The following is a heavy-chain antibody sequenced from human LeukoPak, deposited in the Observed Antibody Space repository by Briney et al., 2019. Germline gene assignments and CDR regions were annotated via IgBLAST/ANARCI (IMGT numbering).Heavy chain of an antibody. CDR1: GYSISSGYY. V-gene: IGHV4-4*07. D-gene: IGHD6-19*01. Sequence: SETLSLTCTVSGYSISSGYYWSWIRQPAGKGLEWIGRIYTSGSTNYNPSLKSRVTMSVDTSKNQFSLKLSSVTAADTAVYYCAAVAGTGVLDYWGQGTLVTVSS. CDR3: AAVAGTGVLDY. CDR2: IYTSGST. J-gene: IGHJ4*02.